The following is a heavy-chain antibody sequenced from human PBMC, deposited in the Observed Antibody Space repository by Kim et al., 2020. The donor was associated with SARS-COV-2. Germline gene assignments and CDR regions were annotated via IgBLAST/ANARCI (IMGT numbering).Heavy chain of an antibody. D-gene: IGHD3-10*01. CDR2: ISYDGSNK. J-gene: IGHJ6*02. CDR3: AKDWGWGSGGHYGMDV. V-gene: IGHV3-30*18. CDR1: GFTFSTYG. Sequence: GGSLRLSCAASGFTFSTYGMHWVRQAPGKGLEWVAVISYDGSNKYYADSVKGRFTISRDNSKNTLYLQMNSLRAEDTAVYYCAKDWGWGSGGHYGMDVWGQGTTVTVSS.